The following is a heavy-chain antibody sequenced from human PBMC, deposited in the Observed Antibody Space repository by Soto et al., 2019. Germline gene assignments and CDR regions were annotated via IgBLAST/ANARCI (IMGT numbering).Heavy chain of an antibody. CDR3: AKETYSGPLDY. CDR1: GFTFSSYG. V-gene: IGHV3-30*18. D-gene: IGHD2-21*01. J-gene: IGHJ4*02. CDR2: ISYDGSNK. Sequence: QVQLVESGGGVVQPGRSLRLSCAASGFTFSSYGMHWVRQAPGKGLEWVAVISYDGSNKYYPDSVKGRFTISRDNSKNTLYLQMNSLRAEDTAVYYCAKETYSGPLDYWGQGTLVTVSS.